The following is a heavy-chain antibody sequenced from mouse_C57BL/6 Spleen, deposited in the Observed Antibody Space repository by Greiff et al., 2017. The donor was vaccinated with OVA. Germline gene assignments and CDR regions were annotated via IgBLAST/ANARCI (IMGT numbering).Heavy chain of an antibody. CDR1: GYTFTSYW. Sequence: QVQLQQPGAELVKPGASVKMSCKASGYTFTSYWITWVKQRPGQGLEWIGDIYPGSGSTNYNEKFKSKATLTVDTSSSTAYMQLSIQTSEDSAFYDCERAHYDYDGEFGYWGKGALVTVAA. V-gene: IGHV1-55*01. J-gene: IGHJ3*01. CDR3: ERAHYDYDGEFGY. D-gene: IGHD2-4*01. CDR2: IYPGSGST.